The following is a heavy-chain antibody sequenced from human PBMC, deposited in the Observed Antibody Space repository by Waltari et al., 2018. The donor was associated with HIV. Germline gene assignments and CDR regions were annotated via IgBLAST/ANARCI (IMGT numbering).Heavy chain of an antibody. CDR1: GGSISSGSYY. J-gene: IGHJ4*02. CDR2: IYTRGGT. D-gene: IGHD6-13*01. Sequence: QVQLQESGPGLVKPSQTLSLTCTVSGGSISSGSYYWSWIRQPAGEGLEWIGRIYTRGGTNYNPSLKSRVIRSGDTSKNQLSLKLSSVTAADTAVYYCARVPRYSSSYYYFDYWGQGTLVTVSS. CDR3: ARVPRYSSSYYYFDY. V-gene: IGHV4-61*02.